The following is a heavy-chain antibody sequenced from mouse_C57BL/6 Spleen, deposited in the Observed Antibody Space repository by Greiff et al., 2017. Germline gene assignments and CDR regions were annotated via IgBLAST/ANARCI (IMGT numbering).Heavy chain of an antibody. CDR1: GYAFSSSW. CDR2: LYPGDGDT. CDR3: ARGGGLRRAFAY. Sequence: QVQLQQSGPELVKPGASVKISCKASGYAFSSSWMNWVKQRPGKGLEWIGRLYPGDGDTNYNGKFKGKATLTADKSSSTAYMQLSSLTSEDSAVYFCARGGGLRRAFAYWGQGTLVTVSA. V-gene: IGHV1-82*01. D-gene: IGHD2-4*01. J-gene: IGHJ3*01.